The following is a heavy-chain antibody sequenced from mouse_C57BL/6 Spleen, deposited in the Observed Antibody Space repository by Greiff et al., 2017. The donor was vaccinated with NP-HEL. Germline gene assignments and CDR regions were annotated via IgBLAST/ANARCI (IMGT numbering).Heavy chain of an antibody. CDR1: GFTFSDYG. Sequence: EVMLVESGGGLVKPGGSLKLSCAASGFTFSDYGMHWVRQAPEKGLEWVGYISSGSSTIYYADTVKGRVTFSRDNATNTLFLQLTSLMSEDTAMYYCASSPTATGWFAYWGQGTLVTVSA. CDR2: ISSGSSTI. D-gene: IGHD4-1*02. V-gene: IGHV5-17*01. J-gene: IGHJ3*01. CDR3: ASSPTATGWFAY.